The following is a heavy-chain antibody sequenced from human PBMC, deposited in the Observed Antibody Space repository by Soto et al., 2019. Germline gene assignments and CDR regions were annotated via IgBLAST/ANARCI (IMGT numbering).Heavy chain of an antibody. CDR1: GGTFSSYT. Sequence: QVQLVQSGAEVKKPGSSVKVSCKASGGTFSSYTISWVRQAPGQGLEWMGRIIPILGIANYAQKIQGRVTITAVKTTSTAYMELSSLRSEDTAVYYCAREEYYYGPGAFFDYWGQGTLVTVSS. D-gene: IGHD3-10*01. J-gene: IGHJ4*02. CDR2: IIPILGIA. V-gene: IGHV1-69*08. CDR3: AREEYYYGPGAFFDY.